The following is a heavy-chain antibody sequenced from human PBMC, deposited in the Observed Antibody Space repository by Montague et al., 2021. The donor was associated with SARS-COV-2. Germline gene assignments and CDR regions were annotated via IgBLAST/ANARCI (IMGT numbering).Heavy chain of an antibody. Sequence: SETLSLTCTVSDGSFTSYYWSWVRQPPEKEMEWIGYVFYTGAAVYSPSLVGRVTMSVDTPKSQVSLRLNSVTAADTAVYYCARYGSTEARNAFHVWGQGTMVTVSS. CDR1: DGSFTSYY. CDR3: ARYGSTEARNAFHV. V-gene: IGHV4-59*08. D-gene: IGHD4-17*01. J-gene: IGHJ3*01. CDR2: VFYTGAA.